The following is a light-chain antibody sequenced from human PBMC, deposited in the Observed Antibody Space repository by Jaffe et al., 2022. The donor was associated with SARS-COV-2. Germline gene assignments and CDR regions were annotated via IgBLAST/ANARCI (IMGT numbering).Light chain of an antibody. CDR3: GTWDPNLNIGV. CDR1: TSNIGNNF. Sequence: QSVLTQPPSVSAAPGQKVTISCSGSTSNIGNNFVSWYQQIPGTAPKLLIYENNKRPSGIPDRFSGSKSGRSATLGITGLQTGDEADYYCGTWDPNLNIGVFGGGTTLTVL. J-gene: IGLJ2*01. V-gene: IGLV1-51*02. CDR2: ENN.